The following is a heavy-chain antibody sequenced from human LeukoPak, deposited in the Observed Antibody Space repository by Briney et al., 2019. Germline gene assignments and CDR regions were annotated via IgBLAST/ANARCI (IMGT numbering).Heavy chain of an antibody. CDR3: SKDSHD. CDR1: SGSINSGSSF. D-gene: IGHD2-21*01. CDR2: IYPSGTT. Sequence: PSETLSLACTVSSGSINSGSSFWSWVRQPPGKGLEWIGYIYPSGTTYYEPSLKSRVTISVDTSNNQFSLSLDSVTAADTAVYFCSKDSHDWGQGTRVIVSS. V-gene: IGHV4-30-4*08. J-gene: IGHJ4*02.